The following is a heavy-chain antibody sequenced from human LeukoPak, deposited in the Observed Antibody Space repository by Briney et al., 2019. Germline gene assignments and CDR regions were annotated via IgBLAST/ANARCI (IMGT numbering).Heavy chain of an antibody. CDR2: IYYSGST. Sequence: PSETLSLTCTVSGGSISSSSYYWGWIRQPPGKGLEWIGSIYYSGSTYYNPSLKSRVTISVDTSKNQFSLRLSSVTAADTAVYYCARRLDHRYSGSYYEARPAEDFDYWGQGTLVTVSS. CDR3: ARRLDHRYSGSYYEARPAEDFDY. CDR1: GGSISSSSYY. J-gene: IGHJ4*02. D-gene: IGHD1-26*01. V-gene: IGHV4-39*01.